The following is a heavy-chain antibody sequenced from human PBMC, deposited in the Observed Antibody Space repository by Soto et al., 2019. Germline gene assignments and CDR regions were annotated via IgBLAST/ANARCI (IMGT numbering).Heavy chain of an antibody. CDR3: ARVGPWVPYYYDSSPYTFENCFDP. V-gene: IGHV4-38-2*02. J-gene: IGHJ5*02. D-gene: IGHD3-22*01. CDR2: IYHGVST. Sequence: SESLSLTCPVSVYSMSSGYYWCCLRQPPGKGLEWIGSIYHGVSTYYNPSLNSRVTLSIDMSNNHVSLILNSVTAADTAVYYCARVGPWVPYYYDSSPYTFENCFDPWGQGTLVTVSS. CDR1: VYSMSSGYY.